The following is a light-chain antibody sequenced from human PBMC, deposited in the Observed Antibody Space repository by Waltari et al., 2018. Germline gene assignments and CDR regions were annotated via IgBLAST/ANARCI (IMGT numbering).Light chain of an antibody. CDR1: QSVSRY. CDR2: GAS. V-gene: IGKV3-20*01. J-gene: IGKJ1*01. CDR3: QNHERLPAM. Sequence: EIVLTQSPGTLSLSPGERATLSCRASQSVSRYLAWYQQRPGQAPRPLIHGASSRATGIPDRFSGSGSGTDFSLTISRLEPEDFAVYYCQNHERLPAMFGQGTKVEIK.